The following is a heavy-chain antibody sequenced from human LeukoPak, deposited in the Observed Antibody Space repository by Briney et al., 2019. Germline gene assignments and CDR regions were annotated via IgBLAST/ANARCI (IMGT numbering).Heavy chain of an antibody. D-gene: IGHD1-26*01. Sequence: GGSLRLSCAASGFTFTSYSMNWVRQAPGKGLEWVSTISGGGGSTYYADSVKGRFTISRDNSKNALYLQVNSLRAEGTAVYYCAKGGKWDVTPFDYWGQGTLVTVSS. J-gene: IGHJ4*02. CDR2: ISGGGGST. CDR1: GFTFTSYS. CDR3: AKGGKWDVTPFDY. V-gene: IGHV3-23*01.